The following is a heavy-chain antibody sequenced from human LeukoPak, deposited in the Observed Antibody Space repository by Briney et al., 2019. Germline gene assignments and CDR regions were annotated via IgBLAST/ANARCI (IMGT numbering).Heavy chain of an antibody. CDR3: ARTVVPAAIPLYYYYYMDV. J-gene: IGHJ6*03. CDR1: GGSISSSSYY. D-gene: IGHD2-2*02. Sequence: SETLSLTCAVSGGSISSSSYYWGWIRQPPGKGLEWIGSIYYSGSTYYNPSLKSRVTISVDTSKNQFSLKLSSVTAADTAVYYCARTVVPAAIPLYYYYYMDVWGKGTTVTVSS. CDR2: IYYSGST. V-gene: IGHV4-39*01.